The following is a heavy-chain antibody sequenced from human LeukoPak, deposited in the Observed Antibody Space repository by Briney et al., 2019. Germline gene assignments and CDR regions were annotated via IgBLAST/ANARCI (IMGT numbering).Heavy chain of an antibody. CDR3: ARAPSGGYDTLRYAFDI. V-gene: IGHV4-59*01. CDR2: IYYSGST. D-gene: IGHD3-10*01. J-gene: IGHJ3*02. Sequence: MASETLSPTCTASGGTISGYYCSWIRQPPGEGLEWIGYIYYSGSTNYNASLKSRAIISVDTSKNQFSLKLSSVTAADTAVYYCARAPSGGYDTLRYAFDIWGQGTMVTVSS. CDR1: GGTISGYY.